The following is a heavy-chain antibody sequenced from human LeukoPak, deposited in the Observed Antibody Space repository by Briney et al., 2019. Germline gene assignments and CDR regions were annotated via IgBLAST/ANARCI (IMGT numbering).Heavy chain of an antibody. Sequence: GGSLRLSCAASGFTFSSYGMHWVRQAPGKGLEWVAVISNDGNTKYYADSVKGRFTISRDNSKNTLYLQINSLSAEDTAVYYCARAMVRGIPFDYWGQGTLVTVSS. CDR1: GFTFSSYG. CDR3: ARAMVRGIPFDY. CDR2: ISNDGNTK. J-gene: IGHJ4*02. D-gene: IGHD3-10*01. V-gene: IGHV3-30*03.